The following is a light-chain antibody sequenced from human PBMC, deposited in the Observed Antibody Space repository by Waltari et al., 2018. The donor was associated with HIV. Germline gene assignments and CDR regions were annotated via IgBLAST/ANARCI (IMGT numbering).Light chain of an antibody. V-gene: IGLV1-40*01. CDR2: GNS. Sequence: QSVLTQPPSVSGAPGQRVTIPCTGSSSNLGPPTDVHWYQQFPGTAPKLLIYGNSNRPSGVPDRFSGSRSGTSSSLAISGLQAEDEAHYYCQSFDSSLGGWVFGGGTKLTVL. CDR3: QSFDSSLGGWV. CDR1: SSNLGPPTD. J-gene: IGLJ3*02.